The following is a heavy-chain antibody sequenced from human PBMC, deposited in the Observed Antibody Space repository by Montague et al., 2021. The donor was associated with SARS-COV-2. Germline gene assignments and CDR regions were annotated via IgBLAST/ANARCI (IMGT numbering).Heavy chain of an antibody. J-gene: IGHJ3*02. CDR2: IYYSGST. CDR3: ARDTGISGASDI. CDR1: GGSISSGGYY. Sequence: TLSLTCTVSGGSISSGGYYWSWIRQHPGKGLEWIGYIYYSGSTYYNPSLKSRVTISVDTSKNQFSLKLSSVTAADTAVYYCARDTGISGASDIWGQGTMVTVSS. D-gene: IGHD2-15*01. V-gene: IGHV4-31*03.